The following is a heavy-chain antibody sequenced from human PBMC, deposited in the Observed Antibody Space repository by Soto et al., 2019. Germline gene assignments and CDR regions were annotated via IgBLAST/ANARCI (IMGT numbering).Heavy chain of an antibody. V-gene: IGHV3-13*05. J-gene: IGHJ6*02. Sequence: GGSLRLSCAASGFSFRGYDMQWVRQRKGKGLEWVSALGAARDPYYVGSVKGRFSVSRDNAQNSLFLQMNNLRVDDTAVYFCARAYLGRLPRRADYYYAMDVWGRGTTVTVSS. CDR3: ARAYLGRLPRRADYYYAMDV. CDR1: GFSFRGYD. CDR2: LGAARDP. D-gene: IGHD1-26*01.